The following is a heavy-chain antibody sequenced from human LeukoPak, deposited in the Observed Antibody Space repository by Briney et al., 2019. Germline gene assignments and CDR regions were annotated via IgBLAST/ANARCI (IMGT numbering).Heavy chain of an antibody. CDR2: ISNSGGST. D-gene: IGHD3-22*01. V-gene: IGHV3-23*01. J-gene: IGHJ4*02. Sequence: RGSLRLSCAASGFTFRSYAMSWVRQAPGKGLEWVSAISNSGGSTYYADSVKGRFTISRDNSKNTLYLQMDSLRAEDTAVYYCAKVGSPLRMGSGYYFDYWGQGTLVTVSS. CDR3: AKVGSPLRMGSGYYFDY. CDR1: GFTFRSYA.